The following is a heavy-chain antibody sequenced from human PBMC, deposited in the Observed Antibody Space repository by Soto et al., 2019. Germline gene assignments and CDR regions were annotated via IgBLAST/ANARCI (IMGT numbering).Heavy chain of an antibody. V-gene: IGHV4-30-4*02. D-gene: IGHD2-2*01. CDR3: ARARFCTSTSCYHYFDF. J-gene: IGHJ4*02. CDR1: GGSTTGFDHY. Sequence: SETLSLTCTVSGGSTTGFDHYWSWIRQPPGRGLEWIGYLHFSGNSYYNPSLKSRVTISVDTSKNHFSLKLSSVTPADTAVYYCARARFCTSTSCYHYFDFWGQGTLVTVSS. CDR2: LHFSGNS.